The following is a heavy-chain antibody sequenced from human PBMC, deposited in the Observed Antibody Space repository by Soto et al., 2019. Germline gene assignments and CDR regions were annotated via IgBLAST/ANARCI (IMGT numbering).Heavy chain of an antibody. D-gene: IGHD2-21*01. J-gene: IGHJ4*02. CDR3: ARDFRYFPY. Sequence: SETLSLTCAVYGGTFSGYSWSWVRQPPGQGLEWIGEIEHNGNNNINPSLKSRVTLSVDTSKNQISLTLTSVTAADTAVYYCARDFRYFPYWGQGTQVTVSS. CDR2: IEHNGNN. CDR1: GGTFSGYS. V-gene: IGHV4-34*01.